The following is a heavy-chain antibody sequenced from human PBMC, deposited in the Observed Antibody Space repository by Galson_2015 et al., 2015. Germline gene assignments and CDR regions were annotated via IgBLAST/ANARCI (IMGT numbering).Heavy chain of an antibody. CDR3: AHGNSAGSHRFDP. J-gene: IGHJ5*02. CDR1: GFSLRTSGMC. Sequence: PALVKPTQTLTLTCTFSGFSLRTSGMCVSWIRQSPGKALEWLALIDWDDDKYYITSLKTRLTISKDTSKNQVVLKMTNMDPVDTATYYCAHGNSAGSHRFDPWGQGTLVTVSS. V-gene: IGHV2-70*12. CDR2: IDWDDDK. D-gene: IGHD3-10*01.